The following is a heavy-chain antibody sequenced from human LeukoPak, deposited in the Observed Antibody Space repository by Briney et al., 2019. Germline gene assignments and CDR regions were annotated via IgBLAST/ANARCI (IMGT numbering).Heavy chain of an antibody. CDR3: ARVKGSGYRNSIDY. Sequence: GGSLRLSCAASGFTFDDYAMNWVRHAPGKGREWGSGINWNGGSTYYRDSVKGRFTISRDNAKNSLYLQMNSLRAEDTALYYCARVKGSGYRNSIDYWGQGTLVTVSS. CDR1: GFTFDDYA. CDR2: INWNGGST. J-gene: IGHJ4*02. V-gene: IGHV3-20*04. D-gene: IGHD3-3*01.